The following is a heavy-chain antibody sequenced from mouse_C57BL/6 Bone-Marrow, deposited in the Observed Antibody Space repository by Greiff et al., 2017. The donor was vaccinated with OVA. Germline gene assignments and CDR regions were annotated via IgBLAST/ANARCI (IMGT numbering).Heavy chain of an antibody. CDR2: ISNGGGST. CDR3: ARPNLGFYWYFDV. D-gene: IGHD4-1*01. CDR1: GFTFSDYY. V-gene: IGHV5-12*01. Sequence: EVKLMESGGGLVQPGGSLKLSCAASGFTFSDYYMYWVRQTPEKRLEWVAYISNGGGSTYYPDTVKGRFTISRDNAKNTLYLQMSRLKSEDTAMYYCARPNLGFYWYFDVWGTGTTVTVSS. J-gene: IGHJ1*03.